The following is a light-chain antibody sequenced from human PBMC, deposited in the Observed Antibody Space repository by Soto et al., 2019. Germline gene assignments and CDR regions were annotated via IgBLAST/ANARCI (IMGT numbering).Light chain of an antibody. CDR3: QQYGTSPWT. Sequence: EIVLTQSPGTLSLSPGERATLACRASQSVSSSYLAWFQQKPEQAPRLLIYGASSRATGVPERFSGSGSGSDFTLTISRLEPEDFAVYFCQQYGTSPWTFGQGTKVEIK. CDR2: GAS. CDR1: QSVSSSY. J-gene: IGKJ1*01. V-gene: IGKV3-20*01.